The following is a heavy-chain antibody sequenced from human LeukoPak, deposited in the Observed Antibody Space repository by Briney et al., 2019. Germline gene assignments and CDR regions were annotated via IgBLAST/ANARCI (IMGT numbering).Heavy chain of an antibody. J-gene: IGHJ6*03. CDR3: ARDPESLEDLYDFWSGYTQYYYYMDV. CDR2: IKQDGSEK. CDR1: GFTFSSYA. V-gene: IGHV3-7*01. Sequence: PGGSLRPSCAASGFTFSSYAMHWVRQAPGKGLERVANIKQDGSEKYYVDSVKGRFTISRDNAKNSLYLQMNSLRAEDTAVYYCARDPESLEDLYDFWSGYTQYYYYMDVWGKGTTVTVSS. D-gene: IGHD3-3*01.